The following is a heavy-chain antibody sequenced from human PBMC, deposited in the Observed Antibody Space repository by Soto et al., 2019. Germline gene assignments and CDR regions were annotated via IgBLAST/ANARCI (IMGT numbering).Heavy chain of an antibody. Sequence: GASVKVSCKASGFSFSDYFMHWVRQAPGQGLEWMGWISAYNGNTNYAQKLQGRVTMTTDTSTSTAYMELRSLRSDDTAVYYCARDGRSGLDPWGQGTLVTVSS. CDR1: GFSFSDYF. J-gene: IGHJ5*02. CDR3: ARDGRSGLDP. V-gene: IGHV1-18*04. CDR2: ISAYNGNT. D-gene: IGHD1-26*01.